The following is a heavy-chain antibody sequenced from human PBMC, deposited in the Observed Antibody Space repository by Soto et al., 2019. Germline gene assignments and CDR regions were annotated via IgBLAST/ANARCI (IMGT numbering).Heavy chain of an antibody. J-gene: IGHJ6*02. Sequence: ASVKVSCKASRYTFTKYFTQWVRQAPGQGFEWLGLISPFGGATAYAQRFKGRVTVTMDKSSTTFYLELSSLRSDDTAVYYCAKGRGGKTVANFGMDVWGQGVTVTVSS. V-gene: IGHV1-46*01. CDR2: ISPFGGAT. CDR3: AKGRGGKTVANFGMDV. D-gene: IGHD3-16*01. CDR1: RYTFTKYF.